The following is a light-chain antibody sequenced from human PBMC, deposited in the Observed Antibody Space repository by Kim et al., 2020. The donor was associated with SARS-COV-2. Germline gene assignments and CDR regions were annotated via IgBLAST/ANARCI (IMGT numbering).Light chain of an antibody. V-gene: IGKV3-11*01. Sequence: VLTQSPVTLSLSPGERATLSCRASQSVGNQLAWFKQTPGQAPRLLIYDTSNRAPGVPARFSGSGSGTDFTLTISSLEAEDFAVYYCQQRANWPRTFGQGTRLEIK. J-gene: IGKJ5*01. CDR2: DTS. CDR1: QSVGNQ. CDR3: QQRANWPRT.